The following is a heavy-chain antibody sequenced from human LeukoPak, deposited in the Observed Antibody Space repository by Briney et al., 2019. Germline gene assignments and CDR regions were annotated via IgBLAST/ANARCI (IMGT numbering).Heavy chain of an antibody. CDR2: VKSDGSNP. CDR1: RFSFSNYW. V-gene: IGHV3-74*01. D-gene: IGHD3-10*01. J-gene: IGHJ4*02. CDR3: ARDIVSGSGSLDY. Sequence: GGSLSLSCAASRFSFSNYWVHWVRQAPGKGLVWVSRVKSDGSNPSYADSVKGRFTISRDNAENMLYLQMNTLGAEDTAVYYCARDIVSGSGSLDYWGQGTLVTVSS.